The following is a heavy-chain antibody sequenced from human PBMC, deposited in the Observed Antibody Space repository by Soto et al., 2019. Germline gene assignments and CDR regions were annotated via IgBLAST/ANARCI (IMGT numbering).Heavy chain of an antibody. Sequence: GGSLRLSCAASGFTFSSYAMSWVRQAPGKGLEWVSAISGSGGSTYYADSVKGRFTISRDNPKNTLYLQMNSLRAEDTAVYYCAKDGGYCSGGSCYSLRNYYYYMDVWGKGTTVTVSS. CDR2: ISGSGGST. CDR3: AKDGGYCSGGSCYSLRNYYYYMDV. J-gene: IGHJ6*03. V-gene: IGHV3-23*01. CDR1: GFTFSSYA. D-gene: IGHD2-15*01.